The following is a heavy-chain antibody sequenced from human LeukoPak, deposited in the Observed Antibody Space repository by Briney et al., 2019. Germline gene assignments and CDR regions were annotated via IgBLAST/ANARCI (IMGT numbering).Heavy chain of an antibody. CDR1: GYTFTSYA. CDR2: INPNSGGT. V-gene: IGHV1-2*02. CDR3: ARAARITGTTMAGY. D-gene: IGHD1-7*01. J-gene: IGHJ4*02. Sequence: GASVKVSCKASGYTFTSYAMSWVRQAPGQGLEWVGWINPNSGGTNYAQKFQGRVTMTRDTSISTAYMELGRLRSDDTAVYYCARAARITGTTMAGYWGQGTLVTVSS.